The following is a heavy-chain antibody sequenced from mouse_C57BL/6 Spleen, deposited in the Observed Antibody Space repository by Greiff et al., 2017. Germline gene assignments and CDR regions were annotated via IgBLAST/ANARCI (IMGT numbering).Heavy chain of an antibody. CDR3: ARDYGRNYYAMDY. D-gene: IGHD1-1*01. Sequence: VKVVESGPELVKPGASVKISCKASGYAFSSSWMNWVKQRPGKGLEWIGRIYPGDGDTNYNGKFKGKATLTADKSSSTADMQLSSLTSEDSAVYFCARDYGRNYYAMDYWGQGTSVTVSS. J-gene: IGHJ4*01. V-gene: IGHV1-82*01. CDR2: IYPGDGDT. CDR1: GYAFSSSW.